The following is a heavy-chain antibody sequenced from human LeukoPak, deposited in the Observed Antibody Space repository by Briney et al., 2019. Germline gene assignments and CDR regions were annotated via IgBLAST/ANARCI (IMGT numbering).Heavy chain of an antibody. J-gene: IGHJ4*02. Sequence: SETLSLTCTVSGGSFSSYYWSWIRQPPGKGLEWIGCILYSGSPNYNPSLKSGVTMSADTSKNQFSLRLTSVTAADTAVYYCARERHLARWGQGTPVTVSS. CDR1: GGSFSSYY. V-gene: IGHV4-59*01. CDR2: ILYSGSP. CDR3: ARERHLAR.